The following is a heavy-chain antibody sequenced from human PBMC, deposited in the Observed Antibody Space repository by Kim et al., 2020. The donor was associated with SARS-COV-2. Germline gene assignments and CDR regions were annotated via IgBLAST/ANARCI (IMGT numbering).Heavy chain of an antibody. CDR3: ARAPGIAAAYFDY. CDR1: EFSFSSYP. D-gene: IGHD6-13*01. CDR2: ISSNGGST. J-gene: IGHJ4*02. V-gene: IGHV3-64*01. Sequence: GGSLRLSCAASEFSFSSYPMHWVRQAPGKGLEFVSGISSNGGSTYYANSVKGRFTISRDNSKNTLYLQMGSLRAEDMAVYYCARAPGIAAAYFDYWGQGTLVTVSS.